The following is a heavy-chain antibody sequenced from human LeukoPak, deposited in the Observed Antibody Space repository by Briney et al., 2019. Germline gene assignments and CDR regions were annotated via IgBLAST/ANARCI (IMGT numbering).Heavy chain of an antibody. V-gene: IGHV4-31*03. Sequence: SQTLSLTCTVSGGSISSGGYYWSWIRQHPGKGLEWIGYIYYSGSTYYNPSLKSRVTISVDTSKNQFSLKLSSVTAADTAVYYCARDRKDWYFDLWGRGTLATVSS. D-gene: IGHD1-14*01. J-gene: IGHJ2*01. CDR3: ARDRKDWYFDL. CDR2: IYYSGST. CDR1: GGSISSGGYY.